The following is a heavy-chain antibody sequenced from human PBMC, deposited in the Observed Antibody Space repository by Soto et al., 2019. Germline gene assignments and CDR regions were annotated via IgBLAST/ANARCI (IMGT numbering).Heavy chain of an antibody. CDR2: INPTGGST. V-gene: IGHV1-46*01. CDR1: GYTFTNQY. J-gene: IGHJ4*02. D-gene: IGHD3-22*01. Sequence: QVQLVQSGAEVRKPGASVKVSCKAAGYTFTNQYIHCVRQAPGQGLEWMGIINPTGGSTTYPQKCQGRISMTVDTSTSIVYMDLISLRSEDTAVYYCAREGSYYFDNRLDYWGQGTLVTVSS. CDR3: AREGSYYFDNRLDY.